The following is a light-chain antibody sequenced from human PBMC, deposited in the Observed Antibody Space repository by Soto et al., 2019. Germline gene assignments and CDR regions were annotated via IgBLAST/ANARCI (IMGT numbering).Light chain of an antibody. CDR1: RSNIGSNT. CDR2: TNN. V-gene: IGLV1-44*01. J-gene: IGLJ2*01. Sequence: QSVLTQPPSASGTPGQRVTISCSGSRSNIGSNTVNWYQQLPGTAHKLLIYTNNQRPSGVPDRFSGSKSGTSASLAISGLQSEDEADYYCAAWDDSLNGVVFGGGTKLTVL. CDR3: AAWDDSLNGVV.